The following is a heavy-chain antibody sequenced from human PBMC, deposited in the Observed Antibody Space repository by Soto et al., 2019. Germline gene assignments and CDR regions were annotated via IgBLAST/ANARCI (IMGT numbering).Heavy chain of an antibody. D-gene: IGHD6-25*01. CDR3: AREHEERQFDP. CDR2: INSDGSST. CDR1: GFTFSSYW. Sequence: GGSLRLSCAASGFTFSSYWMHWVRQAPGKGLVWVSRINSDGSSTSYADSVKGRFTISRDNAKNTLYLQMNSLRAEDTAVYYCAREHEERQFDPWGQGTLVTVSS. J-gene: IGHJ5*02. V-gene: IGHV3-74*01.